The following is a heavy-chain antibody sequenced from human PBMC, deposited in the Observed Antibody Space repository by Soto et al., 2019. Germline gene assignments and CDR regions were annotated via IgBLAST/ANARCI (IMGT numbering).Heavy chain of an antibody. Sequence: GGSLRLSCAASGFTFSNAWMSWVRQAPGKGLEWVGRIKSKTDGGTTDYAAPVKGRFTISRDDSKNTLYLQMNSLKTEDTAVYYCTTDPTEQQLEPFDYWGQGTLVTVSS. D-gene: IGHD6-13*01. CDR1: GFTFSNAW. CDR2: IKSKTDGGTT. J-gene: IGHJ4*02. V-gene: IGHV3-15*01. CDR3: TTDPTEQQLEPFDY.